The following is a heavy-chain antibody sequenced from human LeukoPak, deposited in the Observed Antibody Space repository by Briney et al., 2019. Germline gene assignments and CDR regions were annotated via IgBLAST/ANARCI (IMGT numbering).Heavy chain of an antibody. CDR3: ARASRYCSSTSCYLFDYYYYYMDV. V-gene: IGHV3-48*03. J-gene: IGHJ6*03. D-gene: IGHD2-2*01. Sequence: TGGSLRLSCAASGFTFSGYEMNWVRQAPGKGLEWVSYISSSGSTIYYADSVKGRFTISRDNAKNSLYLQMNSLRAEDTAVYYCARASRYCSSTSCYLFDYYYYYMDVWGKGTTVTVSS. CDR1: GFTFSGYE. CDR2: ISSSGSTI.